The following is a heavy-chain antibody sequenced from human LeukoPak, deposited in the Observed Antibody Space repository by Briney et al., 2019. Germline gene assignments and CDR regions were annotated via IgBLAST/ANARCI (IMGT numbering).Heavy chain of an antibody. D-gene: IGHD2-2*02. V-gene: IGHV5-51*01. Sequence: GESLKISCKGSGYRFSSDWIGWVRQMPGKGLDWMGIIYPADSDTRYSPSFQGQVTISADKSISTAYLQWSSLKASDTAMYYCARLVGSGYCGSTTCYSFDYWGQGTLVIVSS. CDR2: IYPADSDT. CDR1: GYRFSSDW. J-gene: IGHJ4*02. CDR3: ARLVGSGYCGSTTCYSFDY.